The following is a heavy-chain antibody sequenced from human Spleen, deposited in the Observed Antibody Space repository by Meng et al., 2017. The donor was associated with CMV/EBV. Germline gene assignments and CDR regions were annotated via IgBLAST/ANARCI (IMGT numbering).Heavy chain of an antibody. CDR1: GFIFSDYY. V-gene: IGHV3-69-1*01. CDR2: ISSSSTI. CDR3: ARDSDFYESSGPDY. D-gene: IGHD3-22*01. Sequence: GESLKISCAASGFIFSDYYMNWVRQAPGKGLEWVSSISSSSTIYYADSVKGRFTISRDNAKNSLYLQMNSLRVEDTAVYYCARDSDFYESSGPDYWGQGTLVTVSS. J-gene: IGHJ4*02.